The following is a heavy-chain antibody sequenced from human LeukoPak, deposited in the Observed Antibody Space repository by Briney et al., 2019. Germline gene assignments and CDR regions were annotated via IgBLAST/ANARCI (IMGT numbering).Heavy chain of an antibody. D-gene: IGHD1-1*01. Sequence: GASVKVSCTASGGTFSSYAISWVRQAPGQGLEWMGGIIPIFGTANYAQKFQGRVTITADESTSTAYMELSSLRSEDTAVYYCARDQAGTLDYWGQGTLVTVSS. CDR3: ARDQAGTLDY. V-gene: IGHV1-69*13. CDR1: GGTFSSYA. J-gene: IGHJ4*02. CDR2: IIPIFGTA.